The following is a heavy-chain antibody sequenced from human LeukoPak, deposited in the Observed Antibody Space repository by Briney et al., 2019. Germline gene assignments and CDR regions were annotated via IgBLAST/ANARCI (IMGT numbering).Heavy chain of an antibody. Sequence: KPSETLSLTCTVSGGSISTYYWSCIRQPPGKGLEWIGYIYYSGSTNYNPSLKSRVTTSVDTSKNQFSLKLSSVTAADPAVYYCARDTGTVVDYWGQGTLVTVSS. CDR2: IYYSGST. CDR3: ARDTGTVVDY. J-gene: IGHJ4*02. D-gene: IGHD4-23*01. CDR1: GGSISTYY. V-gene: IGHV4-59*01.